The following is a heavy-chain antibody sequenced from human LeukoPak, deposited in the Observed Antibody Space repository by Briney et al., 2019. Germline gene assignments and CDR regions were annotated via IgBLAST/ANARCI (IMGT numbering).Heavy chain of an antibody. D-gene: IGHD1-26*01. V-gene: IGHV3-23*01. J-gene: IGHJ6*03. CDR1: GFTFSSYA. CDR2: ISGSGGST. Sequence: GSLRLSCAAFGFTFSSYAMSWVRQAPGKGLEWVSAISGSGGSTYYADSVKGRFTISRDNAKNSLYLQMNSLRAEDTAVYYCAREEWELLRYYYYMDVWGKGTTVTVSS. CDR3: AREEWELLRYYYYMDV.